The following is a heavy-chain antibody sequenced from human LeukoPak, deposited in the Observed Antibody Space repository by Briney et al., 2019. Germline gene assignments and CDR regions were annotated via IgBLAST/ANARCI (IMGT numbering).Heavy chain of an antibody. Sequence: SETLSLPCSDSGDSITGYYWGWIRQPPGKGLEWIGNIYYTGNTYYNSSLKNRVTISLDTSKNQFSLKLSSVTAADTAVYYCAKSNGYGLVDIWGQGTMVTVSS. CDR1: GDSITGYY. D-gene: IGHD3-10*01. J-gene: IGHJ3*02. V-gene: IGHV4-38-2*02. CDR3: AKSNGYGLVDI. CDR2: IYYTGNT.